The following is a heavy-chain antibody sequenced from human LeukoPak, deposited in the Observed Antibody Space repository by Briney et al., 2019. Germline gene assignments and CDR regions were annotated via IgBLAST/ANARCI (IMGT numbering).Heavy chain of an antibody. CDR1: GFTFSSYD. J-gene: IGHJ4*02. V-gene: IGHV3-48*03. D-gene: IGHD3-10*01. Sequence: GGSLRLSCAASGFTFSSYDMNWVRQAPGKGLEWVSYITSSGSTMYYADSVKGRFTISRDNAKNSLCLQMNSLRAEDTAVYYCARVEGYGSGSYSQDYWGQGTLVTVSS. CDR3: ARVEGYGSGSYSQDY. CDR2: ITSSGSTM.